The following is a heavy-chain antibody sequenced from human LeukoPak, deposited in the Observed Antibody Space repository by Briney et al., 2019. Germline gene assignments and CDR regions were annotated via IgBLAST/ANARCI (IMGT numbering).Heavy chain of an antibody. CDR3: ARDPRTVRI. CDR1: GFTFSSYE. J-gene: IGHJ4*02. CDR2: ISSSGSTI. V-gene: IGHV3-48*03. D-gene: IGHD1-1*01. Sequence: GGSLRLSCAASGFTFSSYEMNWVRQAPGKGLEWVSYISSSGSTIYYADSVKGRFTISRDNAKNSLYLQMNSLRVEDTAVYFCARDPRTVRIWGQGTLVTVSS.